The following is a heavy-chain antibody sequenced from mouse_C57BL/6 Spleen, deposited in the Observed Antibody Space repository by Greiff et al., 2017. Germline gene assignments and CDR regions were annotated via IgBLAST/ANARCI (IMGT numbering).Heavy chain of an antibody. V-gene: IGHV14-2*01. CDR1: GFNIKDYY. D-gene: IGHD1-1*01. CDR3: ALITTVVASDC. J-gene: IGHJ2*01. Sequence: LVESGAELVKPGASVKLSCTASGFNIKDYYMHWVKQRTEQGLEWIGRIDPEDGETKYAPKFQGKATITADTSSNTAYLQLISLTSEDTAVYYCALITTVVASDCWGQGTTLAVSS. CDR2: IDPEDGET.